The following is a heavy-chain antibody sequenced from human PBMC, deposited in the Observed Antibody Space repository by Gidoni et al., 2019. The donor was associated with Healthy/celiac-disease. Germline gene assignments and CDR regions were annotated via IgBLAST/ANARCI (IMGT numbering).Heavy chain of an antibody. J-gene: IGHJ4*02. Sequence: QVQLVESGGGVVQPGRSLRLSCAASGFTFSSYAMHWVRQAPGKGLEWGAVISYDGSNKYYADSVKGRFTISRDNSKNTLYLQMNSLRAEDTAVYYCAASGSHERFDYWGQGTLVTVSS. CDR3: AASGSHERFDY. V-gene: IGHV3-30-3*01. D-gene: IGHD1-26*01. CDR2: ISYDGSNK. CDR1: GFTFSSYA.